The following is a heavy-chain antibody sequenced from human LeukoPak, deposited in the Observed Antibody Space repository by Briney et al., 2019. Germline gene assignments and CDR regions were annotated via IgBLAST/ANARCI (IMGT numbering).Heavy chain of an antibody. CDR3: VRPVSSGWDYYTGLDV. Sequence: PSETLSLSCKVSGGSIGSSGFYWGWIRQPPGKGLEWIGSIYYPESTHYNPSLESRVTISVDTSKYQVSLTLSSVTATDTAVYYCVRPVSSGWDYYTGLDVGGKGPRSPSPQ. CDR2: IYYPEST. D-gene: IGHD6-19*01. CDR1: GGSIGSSGFY. V-gene: IGHV4-39*01. J-gene: IGHJ6*01.